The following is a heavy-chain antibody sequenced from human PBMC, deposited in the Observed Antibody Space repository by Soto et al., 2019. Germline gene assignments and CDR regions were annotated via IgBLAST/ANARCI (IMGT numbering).Heavy chain of an antibody. CDR3: ARDGDMVRGVTPFDP. D-gene: IGHD3-10*01. CDR2: ISAYNGNT. CDR1: GYTFTNYG. V-gene: IGHV1-18*01. Sequence: QVQLVQSGAEVKKPGASVKVSCKASGYTFTNYGFSWVRQAPGQGLEWMGWISAYNGNTNYAQKLRGRVTMTTDTSTSKAYMELRSLRSDDTAVYYCARDGDMVRGVTPFDPWGQGTLVTVSS. J-gene: IGHJ5*02.